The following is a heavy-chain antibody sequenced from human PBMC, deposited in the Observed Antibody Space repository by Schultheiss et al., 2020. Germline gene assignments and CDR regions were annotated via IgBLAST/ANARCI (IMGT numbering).Heavy chain of an antibody. J-gene: IGHJ4*02. D-gene: IGHD3-10*01. V-gene: IGHV4-4*02. CDR2: IYHSGST. CDR1: GGSISSCDW. CDR3: ARGGSLLFGELPRNVRFDY. Sequence: SETLSLTCAVSGGSISSCDWWGWVRQPPGKGLEWIGEIYHSGSTNYMPSLKSRVTISVDKSKNQFSLKLSSVTAVDTAVYYCARGGSLLFGELPRNVRFDYWGQGTLVTVSS.